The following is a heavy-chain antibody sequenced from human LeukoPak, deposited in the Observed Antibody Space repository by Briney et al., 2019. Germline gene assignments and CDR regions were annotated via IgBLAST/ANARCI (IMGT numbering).Heavy chain of an antibody. CDR2: IYYSGST. D-gene: IGHD3-10*01. CDR1: GGSIRSSSYK. Sequence: PSETLSLTCTVSGGSIRSSSYKWGWIRQPPGKGLEWIGSIYYSGSTYYNPSLKSRVTISVDTSKNQFSLKLASVTAADTAVYYCAREARKYYYGSGTRAEPYYWGQGTLVTVSS. CDR3: AREARKYYYGSGTRAEPYY. J-gene: IGHJ4*02. V-gene: IGHV4-39*02.